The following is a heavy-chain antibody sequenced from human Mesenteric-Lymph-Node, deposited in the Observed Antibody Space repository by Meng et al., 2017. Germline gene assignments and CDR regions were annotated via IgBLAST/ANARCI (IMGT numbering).Heavy chain of an antibody. Sequence: GGSLRLSCAASGFTFSSYSMNWVRQAPGKGLEWVSSISSSSSYIYYADSVKGRFTISRDNAKNSLYLQMNSLRAEDTAVYYCASLVTMIVETTNDYWGQGTLVTVSS. CDR3: ASLVTMIVETTNDY. CDR1: GFTFSSYS. D-gene: IGHD3-22*01. V-gene: IGHV3-21*01. CDR2: ISSSSSYI. J-gene: IGHJ4*02.